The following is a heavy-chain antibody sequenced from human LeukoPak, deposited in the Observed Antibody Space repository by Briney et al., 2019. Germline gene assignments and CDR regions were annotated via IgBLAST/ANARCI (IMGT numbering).Heavy chain of an antibody. Sequence: PSETLSLTCTVSGGSISSYYWSWIRQPPGKGLEWIGYIYYSGSTNYNPSLKSRVTISVDTSKNQFSLKLSSVTAADTAVYYCARDARGYYYGMDVWGQGTTVTVSS. J-gene: IGHJ6*02. CDR2: IYYSGST. CDR1: GGSISSYY. CDR3: ARDARGYYYGMDV. V-gene: IGHV4-59*01.